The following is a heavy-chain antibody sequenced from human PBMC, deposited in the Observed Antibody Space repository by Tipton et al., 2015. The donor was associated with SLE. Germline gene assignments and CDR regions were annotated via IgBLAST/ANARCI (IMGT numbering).Heavy chain of an antibody. D-gene: IGHD3-22*01. V-gene: IGHV4-38-2*01. CDR1: GYSISSGYY. CDR2: IYHSGST. J-gene: IGHJ2*01. Sequence: TLSLTCAVSGYSISSGYYWGWIRQPPGKGLEWIGSIYHSGSTYYNPSLKSPVTISVDTSKNQFSLKLSSVTAADTAVYYCASAVVVNNDWYFDLWGRGTLVTVSS. CDR3: ASAVVVNNDWYFDL.